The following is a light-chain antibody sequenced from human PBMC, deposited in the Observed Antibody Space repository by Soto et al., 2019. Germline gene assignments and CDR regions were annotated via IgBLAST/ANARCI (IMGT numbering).Light chain of an antibody. CDR3: QQYGSSGT. CDR1: ESVGRH. CDR2: DES. J-gene: IGKJ1*01. Sequence: EVVVTQSPAALSVSPGERYTLSCRASESVGRHLAWYQQKPGQSPSLLIYDESNRATGIPARFSGTGSGTDFTLTINNLEPEDFAVYYCQQYGSSGTVGQGTKVEIK. V-gene: IGKV3D-15*01.